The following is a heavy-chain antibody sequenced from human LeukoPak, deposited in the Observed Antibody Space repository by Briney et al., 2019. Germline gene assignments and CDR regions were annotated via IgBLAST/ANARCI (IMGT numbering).Heavy chain of an antibody. J-gene: IGHJ5*02. Sequence: SETLSLTCTVSGGSINNYYWSWIRQPPGKGLEWIGYFYYSVSTNYNPSLKSRVTISVDASKNQFSLALRSVTAADTAVYYCARLGPHSKYNWFDPWGQGTLVTVSS. CDR3: ARLGPHSKYNWFDP. CDR2: FYYSVST. V-gene: IGHV4-59*08. D-gene: IGHD3-10*01. CDR1: GGSINNYY.